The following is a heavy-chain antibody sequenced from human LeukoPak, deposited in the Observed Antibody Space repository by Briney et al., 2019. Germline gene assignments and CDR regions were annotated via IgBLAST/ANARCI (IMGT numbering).Heavy chain of an antibody. V-gene: IGHV1-69*13. D-gene: IGHD3-22*01. CDR2: IIPIFGTA. CDR3: ARDGDYDSTGQPDAFDI. CDR1: GGTFVSYA. J-gene: IGHJ3*02. Sequence: SVKVSCKASGGTFVSYAISWVRQAPGQGLEWMGGIIPIFGTANYAQKFQGRVTITADESTSTAYMELSSLRSEDTAVYYCARDGDYDSTGQPDAFDIWGQGTMVTVSS.